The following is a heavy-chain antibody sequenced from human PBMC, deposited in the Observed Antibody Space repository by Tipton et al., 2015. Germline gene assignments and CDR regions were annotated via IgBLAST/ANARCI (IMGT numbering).Heavy chain of an antibody. CDR2: IYHTGYT. D-gene: IGHD6-25*01. CDR1: GGSISTTTW. CDR3: TRGSGGTALVPGLDY. V-gene: IGHV4-4*02. J-gene: IGHJ4*02. Sequence: TLSLTCVESGGSISTTTWWSWVRQPPGKGLEWIGEIYHTGYTNYNPSLKSRVTISIDKSRNQFSLNLTSVTAADTAVYYCTRGSGGTALVPGLDYWGQGALVTVSS.